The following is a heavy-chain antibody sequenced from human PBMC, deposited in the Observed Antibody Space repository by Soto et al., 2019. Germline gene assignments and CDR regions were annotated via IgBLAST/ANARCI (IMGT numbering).Heavy chain of an antibody. CDR1: GFTFSTYA. J-gene: IGHJ4*02. D-gene: IGHD2-8*01. CDR3: AKDRQPDGLWPFDH. Sequence: EVQLLESGGALVQPGGSLRLSCAASGFTFSTYAMSWVRQAPGKGLEWVSGIFGSGGGISYGDSVKGRFTSSRDNSNNMLDLQMHSLRVEDTAVYYCAKDRQPDGLWPFDHWGQGTLVTVSS. V-gene: IGHV3-23*01. CDR2: IFGSGGGI.